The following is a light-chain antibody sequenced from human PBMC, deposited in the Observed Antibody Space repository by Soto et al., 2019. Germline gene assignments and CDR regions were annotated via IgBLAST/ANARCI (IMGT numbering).Light chain of an antibody. CDR1: SSDVGGYNY. Sequence: QSALTQPPSASGSPGQSVTISCTGTSSDVGGYNYVSWYQQHPDKAPKLMIYEVSKRPSGVPDRFSGSKSGNTASLTVSGLQAEDEADYYCSSYASSSLWVFGGGTKLTVL. V-gene: IGLV2-8*01. J-gene: IGLJ3*02. CDR2: EVS. CDR3: SSYASSSLWV.